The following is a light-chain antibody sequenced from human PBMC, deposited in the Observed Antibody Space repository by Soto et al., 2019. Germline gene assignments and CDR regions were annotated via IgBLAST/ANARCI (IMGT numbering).Light chain of an antibody. CDR3: QQYGSSVT. J-gene: IGKJ1*01. CDR1: QSVSSSY. Sequence: EIVLTQSPGTLSLSPGERATLSCRASQSVSSSYLAWYQQKPGQAPRLLIYGASSRATGIPDRVSGSGSGTDFTLTISRQEPEEFAVYYCQQYGSSVTFGQGTKVEIK. CDR2: GAS. V-gene: IGKV3-20*01.